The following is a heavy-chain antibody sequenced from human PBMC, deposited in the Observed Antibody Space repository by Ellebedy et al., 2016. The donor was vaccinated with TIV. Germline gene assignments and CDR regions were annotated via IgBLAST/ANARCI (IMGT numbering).Heavy chain of an antibody. Sequence: SVKVSXXASGGTFSSYAISWVRQAPGQGLEWMGGIIPIFGTANYAQKFQGRVTITADKSTSTAYMELSSLRSEDTAVYYCARPGPYCGGDCYPDAFDIWGQGTMVTVSS. V-gene: IGHV1-69*06. D-gene: IGHD2-21*02. CDR1: GGTFSSYA. J-gene: IGHJ3*02. CDR3: ARPGPYCGGDCYPDAFDI. CDR2: IIPIFGTA.